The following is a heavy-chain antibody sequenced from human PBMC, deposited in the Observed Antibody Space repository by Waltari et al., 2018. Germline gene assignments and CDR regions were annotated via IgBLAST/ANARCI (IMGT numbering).Heavy chain of an antibody. Sequence: QVQLQDSGPRLVEPWETLSLTCRISGVSISDYYWSWIRQPAGKGLEFIGRVYTTGTTDYNPSLRSRATVSVDKSKNHFSLSLTSVTAADTAIYYCARGYSDDGGEYFQHWGQGTLVSVSS. CDR1: GVSISDYY. D-gene: IGHD3-16*01. CDR2: VYTTGTT. V-gene: IGHV4-4*07. CDR3: ARGYSDDGGEYFQH. J-gene: IGHJ1*01.